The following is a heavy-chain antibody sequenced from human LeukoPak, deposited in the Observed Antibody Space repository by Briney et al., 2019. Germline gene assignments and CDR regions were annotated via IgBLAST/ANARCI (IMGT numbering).Heavy chain of an antibody. V-gene: IGHV3-53*01. CDR1: GFTVSSNY. CDR2: LYNGGNT. Sequence: GGSLRLSCAVSGFTVSSNYMSWVRQAPGKGLEWVSVLYNGGNTYYADSVKGRFTVSRDNSKNTLYLQMNSLRAEDTAVYYCARDSLADTAMVPWFDPWGQGTLVTVSS. J-gene: IGHJ5*02. D-gene: IGHD5-18*01. CDR3: ARDSLADTAMVPWFDP.